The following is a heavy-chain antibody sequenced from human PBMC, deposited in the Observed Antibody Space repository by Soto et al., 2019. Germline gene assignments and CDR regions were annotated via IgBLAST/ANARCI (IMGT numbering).Heavy chain of an antibody. J-gene: IGHJ4*02. V-gene: IGHV1-18*01. CDR2: ISAYNGNT. Sequence: QVQLVQSGAEVKKPGASVKVSCKASGYTFASYAFSWVRQAPGQGLEWMGWISAYNGNTKYAEKLQGRVTMTTDTSSSTAYMELRSLTSDDTAVYYCARDSPPVDYWGQGTLVTVSS. CDR3: ARDSPPVDY. CDR1: GYTFASYA.